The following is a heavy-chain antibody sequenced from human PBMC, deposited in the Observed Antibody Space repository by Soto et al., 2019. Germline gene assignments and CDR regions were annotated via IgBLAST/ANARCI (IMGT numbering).Heavy chain of an antibody. Sequence: EVQVLESGGGLAQPGGSLRLFCAASGFTFSSYAMNWVRQPPGKGLEWVSSISGSGDNTHYADSVKGRFTISRDNSKNTLYLQMNSLRAEDTAVYYCVKGSSYCYGNGYPPHWGQGTLVTVSS. V-gene: IGHV3-23*01. J-gene: IGHJ1*01. D-gene: IGHD2-21*01. CDR3: VKGSSYCYGNGYPPH. CDR2: ISGSGDNT. CDR1: GFTFSSYA.